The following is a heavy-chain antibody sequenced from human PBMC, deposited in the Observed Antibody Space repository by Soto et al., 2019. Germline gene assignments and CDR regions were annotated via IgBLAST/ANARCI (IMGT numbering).Heavy chain of an antibody. V-gene: IGHV4-39*01. Sequence: XXTLSLPCIVSGGSINNNNYYWGCIRQPPGKGLEWIGSIYYSGTTYYNPSLKSRVTISVDTSKSQFSLKLSSVTAADTAVYYCARRRSGSYYDNWFDPWGQGALVTVSS. CDR1: GGSINNNNYY. D-gene: IGHD1-26*01. CDR2: IYYSGTT. CDR3: ARRRSGSYYDNWFDP. J-gene: IGHJ5*02.